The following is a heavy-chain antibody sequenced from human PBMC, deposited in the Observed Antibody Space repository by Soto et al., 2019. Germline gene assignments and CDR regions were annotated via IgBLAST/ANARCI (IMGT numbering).Heavy chain of an antibody. CDR1: GDSISNSRFY. V-gene: IGHV4-39*01. D-gene: IGHD3-22*01. Sequence: SETLSLTCSVSGDSISNSRFYWAWIRQPPGEGLEWIGSIYHTGNAYYNPSLKSRVTISVDTSKNQFSLKLTSVTAADAALYYCARDFFDSSDFTTNWFDPWGQGTLVTVSS. J-gene: IGHJ5*02. CDR2: IYHTGNA. CDR3: ARDFFDSSDFTTNWFDP.